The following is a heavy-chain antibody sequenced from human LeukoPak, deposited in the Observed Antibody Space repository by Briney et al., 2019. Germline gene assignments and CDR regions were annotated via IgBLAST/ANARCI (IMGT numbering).Heavy chain of an antibody. J-gene: IGHJ3*02. CDR2: IIPIFGTA. V-gene: IGHV1-69*01. Sequence: GSSVKVSCKASGGTFSSYAISWVRQAPGQGLEWMGGIIPIFGTANYAQKFQGRVTITADDSTSTAYMELSSLRSEDTAVYYCARRDSLGYCSSTSCYSNAFDIWGQGTMVTVSS. CDR3: ARRDSLGYCSSTSCYSNAFDI. D-gene: IGHD2-2*01. CDR1: GGTFSSYA.